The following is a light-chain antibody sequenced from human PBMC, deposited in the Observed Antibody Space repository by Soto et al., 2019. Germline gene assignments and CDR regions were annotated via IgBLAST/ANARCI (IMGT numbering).Light chain of an antibody. V-gene: IGKV1-33*01. CDR3: QQSDNVPLT. CDR1: RDITDY. CDR2: DAS. J-gene: IGKJ4*01. Sequence: DTQMTQSPSSLSASVGDRVTITCQASRDITDYLNWYQQKPGKAPKLLIYDASNLETGVPSRFSGSGSGTDFTLTITSMQPEDIATYYCQQSDNVPLTFGGGTKVEIK.